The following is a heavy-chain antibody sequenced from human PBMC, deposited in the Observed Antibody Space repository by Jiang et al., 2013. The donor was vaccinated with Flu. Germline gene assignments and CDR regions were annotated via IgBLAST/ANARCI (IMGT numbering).Heavy chain of an antibody. CDR1: GGSISSSSYY. Sequence: LLKPSETLSLTCTVSGGSISSSSYYWGWIRQPPGKGLEWIGSIYYSGSTYYNPSLKSRVTISVDTSKNQFSLKLSSVTAADTAVYYCASGRYCSSTSCYSGWFDPWGQGTLVTVSS. D-gene: IGHD2-2*01. V-gene: IGHV4-39*01. J-gene: IGHJ5*02. CDR3: ASGRYCSSTSCYSGWFDP. CDR2: IYYSGST.